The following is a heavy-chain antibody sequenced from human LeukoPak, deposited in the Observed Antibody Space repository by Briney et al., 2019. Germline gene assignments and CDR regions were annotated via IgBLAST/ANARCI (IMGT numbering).Heavy chain of an antibody. D-gene: IGHD5-18*01. CDR2: IYHSGST. J-gene: IGHJ4*02. Sequence: SSETLSLTCAVSGYSISSGYYWGWIRQPPGKGLEWIGSIYHSGSTYYNPSLKSRVTISVDTSKNQFSLKLSSVTAADTAVYYCASPGSYGFMSFDYWGQGTLVTVSS. V-gene: IGHV4-38-2*01. CDR1: GYSISSGYY. CDR3: ASPGSYGFMSFDY.